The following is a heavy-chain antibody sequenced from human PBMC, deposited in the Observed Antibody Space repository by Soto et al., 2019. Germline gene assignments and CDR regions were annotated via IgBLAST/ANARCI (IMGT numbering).Heavy chain of an antibody. CDR3: AKDLTIAVAGSGEEY. V-gene: IGHV3-23*01. CDR2: ISGSGGST. D-gene: IGHD6-19*01. J-gene: IGHJ4*02. CDR1: GFTFSSYA. Sequence: QLGGSLRLSCAASGFTFSSYAMSWVRQAPGKGLEWVSAISGSGGSTYYADSVKGRFTISRDNSKNTLYLQMNSLRAEDTAVYYCAKDLTIAVAGSGEEYWGQGTLVTVSS.